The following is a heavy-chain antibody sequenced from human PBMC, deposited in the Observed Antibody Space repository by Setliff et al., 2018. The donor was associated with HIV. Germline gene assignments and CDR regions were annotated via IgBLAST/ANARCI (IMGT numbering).Heavy chain of an antibody. J-gene: IGHJ5*02. CDR1: GGSISSTNW. CDR2: IYHSGDT. CDR3: AGVAAGTYGKGDWFDP. D-gene: IGHD3-10*01. Sequence: PSETLSLTCAVSGGSISSTNWWDWVRQPPGKGLEWIGEIYHSGDTNYNPSLKSRVTISVDKSKNQFSLKLTSVTAADTAVYYCAGVAAGTYGKGDWFDPWGQGTQVTVSS. V-gene: IGHV4-4*02.